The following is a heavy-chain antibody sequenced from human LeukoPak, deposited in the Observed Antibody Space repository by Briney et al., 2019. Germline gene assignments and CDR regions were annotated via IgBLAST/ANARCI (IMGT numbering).Heavy chain of an antibody. D-gene: IGHD5-18*01. CDR3: ARSSGHSYGDFDY. CDR1: GGSISSYY. V-gene: IGHV4-59*01. J-gene: IGHJ4*02. CDR2: THHSGAT. Sequence: SETLSLTCTVSGGSISSYYWSWLRQPPGKGLEWIGYTHHSGATSYNPSLKSRSTMSLDTSNNQFSLKLSSVTAADTAVYYCARSSGHSYGDFDYWGQGNLVTVSS.